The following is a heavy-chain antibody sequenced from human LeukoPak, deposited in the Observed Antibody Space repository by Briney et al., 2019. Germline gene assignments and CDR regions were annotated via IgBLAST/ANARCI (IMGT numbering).Heavy chain of an antibody. Sequence: GGSLRLSCAASGFSFSSSALHWVRQAPGKGLEWVAPISFDGTDKYYADSVKGRFTISRDSSKNTLNLQMNSLTTEDTAVYYCATDYDILAGYLTNWGQGTLVIVSS. J-gene: IGHJ4*02. CDR3: ATDYDILAGYLTN. CDR2: ISFDGTDK. CDR1: GFSFSSSA. V-gene: IGHV3-30-3*01. D-gene: IGHD3-9*01.